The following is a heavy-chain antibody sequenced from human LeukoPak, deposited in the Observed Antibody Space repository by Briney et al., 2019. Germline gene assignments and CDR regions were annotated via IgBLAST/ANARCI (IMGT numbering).Heavy chain of an antibody. Sequence: ASVKVSCKVSGYTLTELSMHWVRQAPGKGLEWMGGFDPEDGETIYAQKFQGRVTMTEDTSTDTAYMELSSLRSVDTAVYYCATTVQLERPPEYWYFDLWGRGTLVTVSS. CDR2: FDPEDGET. D-gene: IGHD1-1*01. V-gene: IGHV1-24*01. CDR1: GYTLTELS. J-gene: IGHJ2*01. CDR3: ATTVQLERPPEYWYFDL.